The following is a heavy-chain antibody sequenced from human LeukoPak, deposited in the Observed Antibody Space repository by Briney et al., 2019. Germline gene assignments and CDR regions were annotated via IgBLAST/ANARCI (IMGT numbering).Heavy chain of an antibody. Sequence: GGSLRLSCAASGFTFSSYAMSWVRQAPGKGLEWVSSISSISSYIYYADSVKGRFTVSRDNAKNSLYLQMDSLRAEDTAVYYCARDPSGTYYPRVSGALDIWGQGTMVTVSS. D-gene: IGHD1-26*01. CDR1: GFTFSSYA. CDR2: ISSISSYI. CDR3: ARDPSGTYYPRVSGALDI. J-gene: IGHJ3*02. V-gene: IGHV3-21*01.